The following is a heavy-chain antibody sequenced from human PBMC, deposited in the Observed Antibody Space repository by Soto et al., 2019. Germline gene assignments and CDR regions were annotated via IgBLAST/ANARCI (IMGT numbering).Heavy chain of an antibody. CDR3: ARAREGYQLPVWYFDL. J-gene: IGHJ2*01. CDR1: GFTVSSNY. V-gene: IGHV3-30*03. D-gene: IGHD2-2*01. Sequence: GSLRLSCAASGFTVSSNYMSWVRQAPGKGLEWVAVISYDGSNKYYADSVKGRFTISRDNSKNTLYLQMNSLRAEDTAVYYCARAREGYQLPVWYFDLWGRGTLVTVSS. CDR2: ISYDGSNK.